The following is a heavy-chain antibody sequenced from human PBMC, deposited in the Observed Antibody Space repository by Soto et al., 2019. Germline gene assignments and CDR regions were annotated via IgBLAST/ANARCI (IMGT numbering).Heavy chain of an antibody. CDR3: ARVETPIDY. CDR2: ISAYNGNT. J-gene: IGHJ4*02. CDR1: GYTFTNFG. V-gene: IGHV1-18*01. Sequence: VQLVQSGAEVKKPGASVKVSCKASGYTFTNFGISWVRQAPGQGLEWMGWISAYNGNTNYAQNFQGRVTMTTDTSASTANMELGSLRSDDTAVYYGARVETPIDYWGQGTLVTVSS. D-gene: IGHD2-21*02.